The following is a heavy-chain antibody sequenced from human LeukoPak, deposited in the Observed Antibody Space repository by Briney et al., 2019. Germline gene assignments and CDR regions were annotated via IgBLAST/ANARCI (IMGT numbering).Heavy chain of an antibody. V-gene: IGHV1-18*01. Sequence: ASVKVSCKASGYTFTSYGISWVRQAPGQGLEWMGWISAYNGNTNYAQKLQGRVTMTTDTSTSTAYMELGRLRSDDTAVYYCARDQTSYYDFWSGYYMGWFDPWGQGTLVTVSS. D-gene: IGHD3-3*01. CDR1: GYTFTSYG. J-gene: IGHJ5*02. CDR3: ARDQTSYYDFWSGYYMGWFDP. CDR2: ISAYNGNT.